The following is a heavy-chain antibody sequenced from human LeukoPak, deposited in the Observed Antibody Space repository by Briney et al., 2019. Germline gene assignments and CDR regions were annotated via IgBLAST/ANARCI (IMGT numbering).Heavy chain of an antibody. CDR1: GYTFTGYY. J-gene: IGHJ4*02. Sequence: ASVKVSCKASGYTFTGYYMHWMRQAPGQGLEWMGRINPNSGGTNYAQKFQGRVTMTRDTSISTAYMELSRLRSDDTAVYYCARESSGYDLYYFDYWGQGTLVTVSS. CDR3: ARESSGYDLYYFDY. D-gene: IGHD5-12*01. V-gene: IGHV1-2*06. CDR2: INPNSGGT.